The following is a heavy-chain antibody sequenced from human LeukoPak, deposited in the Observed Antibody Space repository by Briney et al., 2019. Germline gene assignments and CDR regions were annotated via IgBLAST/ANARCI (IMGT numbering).Heavy chain of an antibody. CDR3: ARGSGWYADY. CDR1: GGSISSYF. V-gene: IGHV4-59*01. J-gene: IGHJ4*02. Sequence: SETLSLTCTVSGGSISSYFWSWIRQPPGKGLEWIGYIYYSGSTNYNPSLKSRVTILVDTSKHQFSLKLSSVTAADTAVYYCARGSGWYADYWGQGTLVTVSS. CDR2: IYYSGST. D-gene: IGHD6-19*01.